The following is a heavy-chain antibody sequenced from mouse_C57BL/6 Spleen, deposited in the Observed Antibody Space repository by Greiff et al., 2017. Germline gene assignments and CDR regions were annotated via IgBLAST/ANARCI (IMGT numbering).Heavy chain of an antibody. CDR3: AIGEAYYGSSSLGFAY. CDR1: GYTFTSYW. D-gene: IGHD1-1*01. J-gene: IGHJ3*01. CDR2: IDPSDSYT. V-gene: IGHV1-69*01. Sequence: QVQLQQPGAELVMPGASVKLSCKASGYTFTSYWMHWVKQRPGQGLEWIGEIDPSDSYTNYNQKFKGKSTLTVDKSSSTAYMQLSSLTSEDSAVYYCAIGEAYYGSSSLGFAYWGQGTLVTVSA.